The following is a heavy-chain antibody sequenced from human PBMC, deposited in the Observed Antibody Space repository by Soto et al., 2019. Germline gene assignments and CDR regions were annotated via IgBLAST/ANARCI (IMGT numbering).Heavy chain of an antibody. D-gene: IGHD3-10*01. J-gene: IGHJ4*02. CDR2: IKQDGSEK. V-gene: IGHV3-7*01. CDR1: GFTFSSYW. Sequence: PGGSLRLSCAASGFTFSSYWMSWVRQAPGKGLEWVANIKQDGSEKYYVDSVKGRFTISRDNAKNSLYLQMNSLRAEDTAVYYCASIRITMVRGVIRASDYWGQGTLVTVSS. CDR3: ASIRITMVRGVIRASDY.